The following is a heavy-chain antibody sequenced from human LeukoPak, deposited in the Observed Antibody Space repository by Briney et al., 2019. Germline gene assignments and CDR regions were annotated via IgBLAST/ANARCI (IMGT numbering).Heavy chain of an antibody. D-gene: IGHD4-23*01. J-gene: IGHJ6*01. Sequence: PGGSLRLSCAASGFTFSSYSMNWVRQAPGKGLEWVSYIRSSSSNIYYADSVKGRFTISRDNAKNSLYLQMNSLRDEDTAVYYCASIILGGGNCGYYYYGMDVWRQGTTVSVSS. CDR2: IRSSSSNI. CDR3: ASIILGGGNCGYYYYGMDV. CDR1: GFTFSSYS. V-gene: IGHV3-48*02.